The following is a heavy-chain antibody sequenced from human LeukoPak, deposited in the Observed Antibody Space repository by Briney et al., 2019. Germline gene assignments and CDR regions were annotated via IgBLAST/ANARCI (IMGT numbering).Heavy chain of an antibody. CDR2: IYYSGST. V-gene: IGHV4-39*01. D-gene: IGHD3-10*01. CDR3: ARGRSGY. J-gene: IGHJ4*02. Sequence: SETLSLTCTVSGGSISTSTYYWGWIRQSPGKGLEWIGSIYYSGSTYYSPSLKSRVTISVDTSKNQFSLKLSSVTAADTAVYYCARGRSGYWGQGTLVTVSS. CDR1: GGSISTSTYY.